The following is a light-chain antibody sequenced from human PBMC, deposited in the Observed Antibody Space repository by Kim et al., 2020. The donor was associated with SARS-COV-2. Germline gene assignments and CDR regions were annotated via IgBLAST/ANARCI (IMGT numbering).Light chain of an antibody. CDR3: QQSSDTPPIT. CDR1: ENIQNY. V-gene: IGKV1-39*01. CDR2: AAS. J-gene: IGKJ5*01. Sequence: ASVGDRATSPCQASENIQNYLNWYQHKPGTAPQLLIYAASNLQTGVPSRFSGSGSGTDFTLSISSLQAEDFSTYYCQQSSDTPPITFGQGTRLEIK.